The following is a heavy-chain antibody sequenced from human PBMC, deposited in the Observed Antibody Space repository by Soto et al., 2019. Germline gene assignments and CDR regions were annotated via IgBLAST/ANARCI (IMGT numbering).Heavy chain of an antibody. CDR3: ARHVYNSNYDVDI. J-gene: IGHJ3*02. D-gene: IGHD1-7*01. V-gene: IGHV3-21*01. Sequence: EVQLVESGGGLVKPGGSLRLSCAASGFTFSSYSMNWVRQAPGKGLEWVSSISSSSSYIYYADSVKGRFTSSRDNAKNSLYLQMNTLRAENPAVNYCARHVYNSNYDVDICGQGTMVTVSS. CDR2: ISSSSSYI. CDR1: GFTFSSYS.